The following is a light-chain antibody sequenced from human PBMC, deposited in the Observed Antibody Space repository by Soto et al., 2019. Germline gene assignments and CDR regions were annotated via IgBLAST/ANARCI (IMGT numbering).Light chain of an antibody. CDR3: IQTLQSQLT. CDR1: QSLLHGNGYNY. V-gene: IGKV2-28*01. J-gene: IGKJ3*01. CDR2: LGS. Sequence: DIVMTQSPLSLPVTPGEPASISCRSSQSLLHGNGYNYLHWYLQKPGQSPQLLIYLGSNRASGVPDMFSGSESGTNVTLKISRVVAEYVGVNSTIQTLQSQLTLDPWTKMDSK.